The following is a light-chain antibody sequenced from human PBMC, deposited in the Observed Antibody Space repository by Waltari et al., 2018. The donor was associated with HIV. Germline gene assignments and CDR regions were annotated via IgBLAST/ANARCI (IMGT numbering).Light chain of an antibody. CDR3: SSYTSGTTPSV. J-gene: IGLJ1*01. CDR2: EVD. V-gene: IGLV2-14*01. Sequence: QSALPQPSSASGSPGQSITIACTGTSSDLGGFNYLYLSQQYPGTTPKLIIYEVDDRPSGVSDRFSGSESGNSASLTICGLQAEDEADYYCSSYTSGTTPSVFGTGTKVTVL. CDR1: SSDLGGFNY.